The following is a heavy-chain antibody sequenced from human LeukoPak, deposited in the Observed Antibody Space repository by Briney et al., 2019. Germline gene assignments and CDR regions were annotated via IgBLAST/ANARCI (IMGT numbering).Heavy chain of an antibody. CDR3: TTEQWELRSGAFDI. J-gene: IGHJ3*02. Sequence: PGGSLRLSCAASGFTFVNAWMNWVRQAPGKGLEWVGRIKTKGNGGTTDYAAPVKGRFTISRDDSKNTLYLQMNSLKIEDTAVYFCTTEQWELRSGAFDIWGQGTVVTVSS. D-gene: IGHD1-26*01. CDR1: GFTFVNAW. V-gene: IGHV3-15*01. CDR2: IKTKGNGGTT.